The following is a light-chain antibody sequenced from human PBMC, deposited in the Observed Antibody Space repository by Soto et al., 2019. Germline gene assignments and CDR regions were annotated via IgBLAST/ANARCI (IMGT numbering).Light chain of an antibody. Sequence: GDRVTITCRASQGIGVYLAWFQQKPGKVPKLLIYAASALQSWVPSRFSGSGSGTDFTLTISSLQPEDIATYYCQKYNSAPLTFGGGTRVEIK. CDR2: AAS. CDR1: QGIGVY. J-gene: IGKJ4*01. CDR3: QKYNSAPLT. V-gene: IGKV1-27*01.